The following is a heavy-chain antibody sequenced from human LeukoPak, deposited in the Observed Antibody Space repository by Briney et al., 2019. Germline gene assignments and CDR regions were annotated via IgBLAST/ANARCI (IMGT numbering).Heavy chain of an antibody. CDR1: GYTFTSYD. D-gene: IGHD5-18*01. J-gene: IGHJ4*02. Sequence: ASVKVSCKASGYTFTSYDINWVRQATGQGLEWMGWMNPNSDNTGYAQKFQGRVTMTRNTSISTAYMELSSLRSEDTAVYYCARVGGYSYGYEFDYWGQGTLVTVSS. V-gene: IGHV1-8*01. CDR3: ARVGGYSYGYEFDY. CDR2: MNPNSDNT.